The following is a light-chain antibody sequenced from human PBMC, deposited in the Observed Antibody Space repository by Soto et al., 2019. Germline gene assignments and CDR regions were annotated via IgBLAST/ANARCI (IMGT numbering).Light chain of an antibody. Sequence: QSALTQPASVSGSPGQSITIACTGSTSDVGGYKGVSWYQQHPGKAPKLMIYEVSNRPSGVFNRFSGSKSGNTASLTISGLQAEDEADYYCSSFSTISTLVFGTGTKLTVL. V-gene: IGLV2-14*01. CDR2: EVS. J-gene: IGLJ1*01. CDR3: SSFSTISTLV. CDR1: TSDVGGYKG.